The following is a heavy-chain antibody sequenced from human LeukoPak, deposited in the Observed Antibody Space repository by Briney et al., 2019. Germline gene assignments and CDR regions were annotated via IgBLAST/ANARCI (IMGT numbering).Heavy chain of an antibody. J-gene: IGHJ5*02. Sequence: ASVKVSRKASGYTFTGYYMHWGRQAPGQGHEWMGLINCNIGGKNYAQRLQGRVTMTRDTSITTVYMELSRLTSDDTAVYYCARVASGNNYGSWFDPWGQGTLVTVSS. D-gene: IGHD3-10*01. CDR2: INCNIGGK. CDR3: ARVASGNNYGSWFDP. V-gene: IGHV1-2*02. CDR1: GYTFTGYY.